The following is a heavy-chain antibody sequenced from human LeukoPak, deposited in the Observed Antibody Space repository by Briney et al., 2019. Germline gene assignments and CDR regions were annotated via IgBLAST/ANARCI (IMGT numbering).Heavy chain of an antibody. D-gene: IGHD5-12*01. CDR1: GYSFTSYW. CDR3: AILYSGYEKQFDY. J-gene: IGHJ4*02. V-gene: IGHV5-51*01. Sequence: RGESLKISCKACGYSFTSYWIGWVRQMPGKGLEWMGIIYPGDSDTRYSPSFQGQVTISADKSISTAYLQWSSLKASDTAMYYCAILYSGYEKQFDYWGQGTLVTVSS. CDR2: IYPGDSDT.